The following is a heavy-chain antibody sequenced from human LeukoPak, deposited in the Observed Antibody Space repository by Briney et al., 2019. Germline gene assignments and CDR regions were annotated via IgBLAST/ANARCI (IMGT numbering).Heavy chain of an antibody. CDR3: ATNYDSSGYFTF. Sequence: ASVKVSCKASGYTFTSYAMSWLRQAPGQGLEYMGWIFTNTGNSTYTQGFTGRFVFSLDTSVSTAYLQISSLKAGDTAVYFCATNYDSSGYFTFWGQGTLVTVSS. D-gene: IGHD3-22*01. V-gene: IGHV7-4-1*02. J-gene: IGHJ4*02. CDR1: GYTFTSYA. CDR2: IFTNTGNS.